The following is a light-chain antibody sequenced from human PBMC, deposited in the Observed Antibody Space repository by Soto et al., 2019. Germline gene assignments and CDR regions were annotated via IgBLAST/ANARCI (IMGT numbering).Light chain of an antibody. Sequence: EIVLTQSPGTLSLSPGERATLSCRASQSVSSSYLAWYQQKPGQAPRLLIYGASSRATGIPDRFSGSGSGTDFTLTIRRLDPEDFAVYYCQQYGTASGAFGQGTKLEI. CDR1: QSVSSSY. CDR3: QQYGTASGA. CDR2: GAS. J-gene: IGKJ2*01. V-gene: IGKV3-20*01.